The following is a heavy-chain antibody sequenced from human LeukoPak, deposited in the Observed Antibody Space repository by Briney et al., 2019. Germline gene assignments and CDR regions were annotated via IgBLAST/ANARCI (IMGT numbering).Heavy chain of an antibody. J-gene: IGHJ4*02. CDR1: GFTFSNYH. CDR2: ISDTSSYI. V-gene: IGHV3-21*01. D-gene: IGHD2-21*01. Sequence: SGGSLRLSCAASGFTFSNYHINWIRQAPGKGLEWVSSISDTSSYIYYADSVKGRFTISRDNAKNSLYLQMNSLRAEDTAVYYCARGLCGGDCYDYWGQGTLVTVSS. CDR3: ARGLCGGDCYDY.